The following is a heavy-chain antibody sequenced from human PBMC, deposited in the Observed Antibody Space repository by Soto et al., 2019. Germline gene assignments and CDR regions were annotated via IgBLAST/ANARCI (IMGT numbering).Heavy chain of an antibody. D-gene: IGHD3-3*01. J-gene: IGHJ4*02. CDR1: GGSLDGYY. CDR3: ARGVDSWSGYLF. V-gene: IGHV4-34*01. Sequence: QVHLQQWGAGRLKPSETLSLTCALYGGSLDGYYWSWIRQSPGKGLEWIGEIHHSGSTKYNPSLKSRVSLLVDTSTKQFSLKLSSVPAADRGVYYCARGVDSWSGYLFWGQGTPVTVSS. CDR2: IHHSGST.